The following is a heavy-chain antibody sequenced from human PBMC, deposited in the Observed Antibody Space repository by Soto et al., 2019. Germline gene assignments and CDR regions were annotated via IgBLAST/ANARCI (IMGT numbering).Heavy chain of an antibody. CDR1: VFTFDDYA. CDR3: AKDNSLTTSYLAH. V-gene: IGHV3-9*01. J-gene: IGHJ4*02. CDR2: IYWNSGTI. D-gene: IGHD1-1*01. Sequence: VQLVESGGGLVQPGGSLRLSCAASVFTFDDYAMHWVRQAPGKRLEWVSSIYWNSGTIDYADSVKGRFTISRDNAKNSLYRHINSLRPEDTAFYYCAKDNSLTTSYLAHWGQGTLVTVSA.